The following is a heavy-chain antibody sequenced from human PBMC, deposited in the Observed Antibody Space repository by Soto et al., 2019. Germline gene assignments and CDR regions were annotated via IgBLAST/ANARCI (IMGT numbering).Heavy chain of an antibody. CDR3: ARVGNKSLYYDILTGYPIPQTPDAFDI. CDR1: GYTFTSYG. V-gene: IGHV1-18*01. J-gene: IGHJ3*02. CDR2: ISAYNGNT. Sequence: VASVKVSCKASGYTFTSYGISWVRQAPGQGLEWMGWISAYNGNTNYAQKLQGRVTMTTDTSTSTAYMELRSLRSDDTAVYYCARVGNKSLYYDILTGYPIPQTPDAFDIWGQGTMVTVSS. D-gene: IGHD3-9*01.